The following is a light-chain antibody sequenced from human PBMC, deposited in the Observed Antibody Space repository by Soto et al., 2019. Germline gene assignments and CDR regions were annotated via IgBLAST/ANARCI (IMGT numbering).Light chain of an antibody. J-gene: IGKJ4*01. V-gene: IGKV3-15*01. CDR1: QTVYTN. CDR2: DAS. Sequence: EIVMTQSPATLSASPGEGATLSCKAGQTVYTNLAWYQQSPGQPPRLLIYDASTKTTGISARFSGSGYGTEFTLTVSSLQSEHFAVYFCQQCRNWPLTVGGGNKVESK. CDR3: QQCRNWPLT.